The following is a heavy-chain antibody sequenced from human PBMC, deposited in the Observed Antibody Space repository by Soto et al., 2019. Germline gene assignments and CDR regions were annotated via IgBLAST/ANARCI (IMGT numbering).Heavy chain of an antibody. CDR2: IYTSGST. Sequence: ASETLSLTCTVSGGSISSYYWSWIRLPAGKGLEWIGRIYTSGSTNYNPSLKSRVTMSVDTSKNQFSLKLSSVTAADTAVYYCARGGDYSSSWYSSPWFDPWGQGTLVTVSS. CDR1: GGSISSYY. J-gene: IGHJ5*02. V-gene: IGHV4-4*07. D-gene: IGHD6-13*01. CDR3: ARGGDYSSSWYSSPWFDP.